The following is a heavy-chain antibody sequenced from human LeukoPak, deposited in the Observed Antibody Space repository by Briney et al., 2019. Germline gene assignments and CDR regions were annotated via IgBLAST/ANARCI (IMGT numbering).Heavy chain of an antibody. CDR2: INSDGSEG. J-gene: IGHJ5*02. CDR3: AKDLYGSGWYNYFDP. V-gene: IGHV3-7*03. CDR1: GFTFSGFW. D-gene: IGHD6-19*01. Sequence: PGGSLRLSCAVSGFTFSGFWMSWSRQAPGKGLEWVASINSDGSEGYYADVVKGRFTISRDNAKNSLYLQINSLRAEDTAVYYCAKDLYGSGWYNYFDPWGQGALVTVSS.